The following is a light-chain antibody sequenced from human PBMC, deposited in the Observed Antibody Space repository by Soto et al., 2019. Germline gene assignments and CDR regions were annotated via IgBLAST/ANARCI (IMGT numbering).Light chain of an antibody. CDR2: AAS. CDR3: QQYKEWPWT. CDR1: QSVRSN. J-gene: IGKJ1*01. Sequence: EIVMTQSPAALSLSPGERATLSCRASQSVRSNLAWYQQRPGQAPRLLIYAASIGATGVPARFSGSGSGTEFTLTISSLQSEDFAVYLCQQYKEWPWTFGQGTKVEIK. V-gene: IGKV3-15*01.